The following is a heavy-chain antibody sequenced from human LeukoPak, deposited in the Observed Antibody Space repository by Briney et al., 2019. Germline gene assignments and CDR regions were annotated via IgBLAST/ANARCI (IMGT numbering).Heavy chain of an antibody. V-gene: IGHV3-21*01. Sequence: GGSLRLSCAASAFTFSSYNMNWVRQAPGKGLEWVSSISSTSSYIYYADSVKGRFTISRDDAKNSLYLQMNSLRAEDTAFYYCTRDKYGDYSFDYWGQGTLVTVSS. CDR1: AFTFSSYN. D-gene: IGHD4-17*01. CDR3: TRDKYGDYSFDY. J-gene: IGHJ4*02. CDR2: ISSTSSYI.